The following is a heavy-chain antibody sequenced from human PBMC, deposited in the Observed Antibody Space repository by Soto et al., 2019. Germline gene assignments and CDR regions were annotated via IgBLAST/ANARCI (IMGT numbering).Heavy chain of an antibody. Sequence: SETLSLTCTVSGGSISSGGYYWSWIRQHPGKGLEWIGYIYYSGSTYYNPSLKSRVTISVDTSKNQFSLKLSSVTAADTAVYYCARSSQSTVTTIGYSGQATLVTVSS. V-gene: IGHV4-31*03. D-gene: IGHD4-17*01. CDR3: ARSSQSTVTTIGY. J-gene: IGHJ4*02. CDR2: IYYSGST. CDR1: GGSISSGGYY.